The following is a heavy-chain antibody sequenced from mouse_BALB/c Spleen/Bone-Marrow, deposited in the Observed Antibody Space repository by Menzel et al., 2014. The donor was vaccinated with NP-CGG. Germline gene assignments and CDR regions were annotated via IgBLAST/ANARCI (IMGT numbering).Heavy chain of an antibody. CDR1: GFTFSDFY. V-gene: IGHV7-1*02. J-gene: IGHJ4*01. CDR2: SRNKANDYTA. Sequence: EVKLMESGGGLVQPGGSLRLSCATSGFTFSDFYMEWVRQPPGKRLEWIAGSRNKANDYTAEYSASVKGRLIVSRDNSQNILYLQMNALRADDTAIYYCARDDDTRAMDYWGQGTSVTVSS. CDR3: ARDDDTRAMDY.